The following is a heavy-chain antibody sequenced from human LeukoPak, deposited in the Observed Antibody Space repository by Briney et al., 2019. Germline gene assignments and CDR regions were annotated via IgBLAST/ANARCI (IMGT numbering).Heavy chain of an antibody. CDR3: ARAVFDWGYNWFDP. Sequence: SETLSLTCAVSGYSISSGYYWGWIRQPPGKGLEWIGSIYHSGSTYYNPSLKSRVTISVDTSKNQFSLKLSSVTAADTAVYYCARAVFDWGYNWFDPWGQGTLATVSS. CDR2: IYHSGST. D-gene: IGHD3-9*01. J-gene: IGHJ5*02. V-gene: IGHV4-38-2*01. CDR1: GYSISSGYY.